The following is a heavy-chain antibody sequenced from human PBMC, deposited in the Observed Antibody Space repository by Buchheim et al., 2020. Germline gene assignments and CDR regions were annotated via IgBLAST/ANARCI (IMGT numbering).Heavy chain of an antibody. V-gene: IGHV3-7*04. D-gene: IGHD3-3*01. J-gene: IGHJ6*02. CDR2: IKKDGSEK. CDR1: GFTFSSYW. CDR3: ARAYYDFWSGYLVSGYYYYGMDV. Sequence: EVQLVESGGGLFQPGGSLRLSCAASGFTFSSYWMSWVRQAPGKGLGWVATIKKDGSEKYYVAPVKGGFTTSRDNAKNSLYLQMNSLRAEDTAVYYCARAYYDFWSGYLVSGYYYYGMDVWGQGTT.